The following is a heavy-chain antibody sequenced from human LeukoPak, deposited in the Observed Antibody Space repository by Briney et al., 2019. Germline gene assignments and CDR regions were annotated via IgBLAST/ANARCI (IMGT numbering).Heavy chain of an antibody. D-gene: IGHD3-10*01. Sequence: VASVKVSCKASGYTFTSYYMHWVRQAPGQGLEWMGIINPSGDSTSYAQKFQGRVTMTRDMSTSTVYMELSSLRSEDTAVYYCARAPRGSWFDPWGQGTLVTVSS. CDR1: GYTFTSYY. CDR3: ARAPRGSWFDP. V-gene: IGHV1-46*01. CDR2: INPSGDST. J-gene: IGHJ5*02.